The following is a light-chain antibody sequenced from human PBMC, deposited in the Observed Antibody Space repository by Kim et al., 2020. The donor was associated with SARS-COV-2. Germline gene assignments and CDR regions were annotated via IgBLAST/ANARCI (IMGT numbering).Light chain of an antibody. CDR2: DTS. V-gene: IGKV3-11*01. Sequence: EIVLTQSPATLSLSPGETATLSCRASRSVRSYLGWFQQKPGQPPRLLISDTSNRATGTPVRFSGSGSETDFTLTISSLEPEDFAVYYCQQRYGWPPLTFGGGTRVEI. CDR1: RSVRSY. CDR3: QQRYGWPPLT. J-gene: IGKJ4*01.